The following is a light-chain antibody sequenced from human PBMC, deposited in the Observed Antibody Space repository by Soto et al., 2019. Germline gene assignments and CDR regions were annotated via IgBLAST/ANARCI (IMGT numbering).Light chain of an antibody. Sequence: QSVLTQPPSVSEAPGQRVTISCSGRTSNIGKNAVNWYQQLPGKAPKLLIYYDDLLPSRVSDRFSASKSGTSASLAISGLQSEDEADYYCATWDDSLNAVVFGGGTKVTVL. CDR1: TSNIGKNA. CDR2: YDD. V-gene: IGLV1-36*01. J-gene: IGLJ2*01. CDR3: ATWDDSLNAVV.